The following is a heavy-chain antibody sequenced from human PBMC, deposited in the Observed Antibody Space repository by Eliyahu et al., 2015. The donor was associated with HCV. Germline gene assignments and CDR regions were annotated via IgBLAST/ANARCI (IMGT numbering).Heavy chain of an antibody. J-gene: IGHJ4*02. Sequence: EVQLVXSGGGLVQPGGSLXLSCSGSGFAFSXFAMHWVRQAPGEGLQYVSTXSGNGVNTYYADSVKGRFTISRDSSRNTLFLQMNSLRPEDTGIYYCVKDRVVRNTPRSASDCWGQGTLVAVSS. V-gene: IGHV3-64D*08. CDR1: GFAFSXFA. CDR3: VKDRVVRNTPRSASDC. D-gene: IGHD2/OR15-2a*01. CDR2: XSGNGVNT.